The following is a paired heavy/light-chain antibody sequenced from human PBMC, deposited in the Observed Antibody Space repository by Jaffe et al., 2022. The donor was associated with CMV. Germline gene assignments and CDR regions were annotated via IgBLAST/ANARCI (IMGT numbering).Heavy chain of an antibody. CDR3: ARDSDYYDSSGYYPPSGSPSIYYYYYYMDV. J-gene: IGHJ6*03. D-gene: IGHD3-22*01. CDR2: IIPILGIA. CDR1: GGTFSSYA. Sequence: QVQLVQSGAEVKKPGSSVKVSCKASGGTFSSYAISWVRQAPGQGLEWMGRIIPILGIANYAQKFQGRVTITADKSTSTAYMELSSLRSEDTAVYYCARDSDYYDSSGYYPPSGSPSIYYYYYYMDVWGKGTTVTVSS. V-gene: IGHV1-69*09.
Light chain of an antibody. CDR3: QQYDNLPPGVT. CDR1: QDISNY. J-gene: IGKJ4*01. V-gene: IGKV1-33*01. CDR2: DAS. Sequence: DIQMTQSPSSLSASVGDRVTITCQASQDISNYLNWYQQKPGKAPKLLIYDASNLETGVPSRFSGSGSGTDFTFTISSLQPEDIATYYCQQYDNLPPGVTFGGGTKVEIK.